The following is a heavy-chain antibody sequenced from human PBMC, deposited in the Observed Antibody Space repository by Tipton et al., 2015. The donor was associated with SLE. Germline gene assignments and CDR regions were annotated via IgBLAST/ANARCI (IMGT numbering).Heavy chain of an antibody. V-gene: IGHV3-66*02. J-gene: IGHJ4*02. CDR1: GFTVSSNY. CDR2: IYSGGST. Sequence: SLRLSCAASGFTVSSNYMSWVRQAPGKGLEWASVIYSGGSTYYADSVKGRFTISRDNSKNTLYLQMNSLRAEDAAVYYCARDSPTGTSSGWGQGTLVTVSS. CDR3: ARDSPTGTSSG. D-gene: IGHD1-1*01.